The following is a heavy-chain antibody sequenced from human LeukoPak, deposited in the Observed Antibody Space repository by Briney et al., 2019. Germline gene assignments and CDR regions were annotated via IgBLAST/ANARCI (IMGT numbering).Heavy chain of an antibody. CDR1: GFIFSTSW. CDR3: ARQAVARPFDL. Sequence: GGSLRLSCTASGFIFSTSWMTWVRQAPGKGLEWVANINLDGSEKKYVDSVKGRFTISRDNAENSLYLQMNSLRVEDTAVYYCARQAVARPFDLWGQGTMVAVSS. V-gene: IGHV3-7*01. J-gene: IGHJ3*01. CDR2: INLDGSEK.